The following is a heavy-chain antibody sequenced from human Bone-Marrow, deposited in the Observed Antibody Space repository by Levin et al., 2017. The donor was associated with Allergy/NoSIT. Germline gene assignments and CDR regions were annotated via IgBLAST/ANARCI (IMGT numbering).Heavy chain of an antibody. CDR3: AKGEQLVRGYGMDV. J-gene: IGHJ6*02. Sequence: LSLTCAASGFPFSSYAMSWVRQAPGKGLEWVSAISGSGGSTYYADSVKGRFTISRDNSKNTLYLQMNSLRAEDTAVYYCAKGEQLVRGYGMDVWGQGTTVTVSS. CDR1: GFPFSSYA. CDR2: ISGSGGST. V-gene: IGHV3-23*01. D-gene: IGHD6-6*01.